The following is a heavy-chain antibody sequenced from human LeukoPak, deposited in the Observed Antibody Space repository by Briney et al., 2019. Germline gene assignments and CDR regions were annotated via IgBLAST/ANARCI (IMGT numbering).Heavy chain of an antibody. V-gene: IGHV3-30-3*01. Sequence: GGSLRLSCAASGFTFSSYAMHWVRQAPGKGLEWVAVISYDGSNKYYADSVKGRFTISRDNSKNTPYLQMDSLRAEDTAVYYCARAGEQLVLYYYGMDVWGQGTTVTVSS. CDR2: ISYDGSNK. CDR1: GFTFSSYA. D-gene: IGHD6-13*01. J-gene: IGHJ6*02. CDR3: ARAGEQLVLYYYGMDV.